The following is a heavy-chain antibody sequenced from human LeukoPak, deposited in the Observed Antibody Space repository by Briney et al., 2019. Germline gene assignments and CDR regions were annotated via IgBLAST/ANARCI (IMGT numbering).Heavy chain of an antibody. J-gene: IGHJ4*02. D-gene: IGHD3-22*01. V-gene: IGHV3-23*01. Sequence: PGGSLRLSCAASGFTFSSYAMSWVRQAPGKGLEWVSAISGSGGSTYYADSVKGRFTISRDNSKNTLYLRMNSLRAEDTAVYYCAKGSVGYYYYDSSGYALDYWGQGTLVTVSS. CDR1: GFTFSSYA. CDR2: ISGSGGST. CDR3: AKGSVGYYYYDSSGYALDY.